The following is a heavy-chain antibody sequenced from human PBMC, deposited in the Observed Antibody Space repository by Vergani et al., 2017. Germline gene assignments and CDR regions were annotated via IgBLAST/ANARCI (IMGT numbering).Heavy chain of an antibody. J-gene: IGHJ3*02. D-gene: IGHD6-13*01. Sequence: QVQLVQSGAEVKKPGSSVKVSCKASGGTFSSYAISWVRQAPGPGLEWMGGILPIFGTANYAQKFQGRVTITADESTSTAYMELSSLRSEDTAVYYCARDRPAAGIDAFDIWGQGTMVTVSS. CDR2: ILPIFGTA. CDR1: GGTFSSYA. V-gene: IGHV1-69*01. CDR3: ARDRPAAGIDAFDI.